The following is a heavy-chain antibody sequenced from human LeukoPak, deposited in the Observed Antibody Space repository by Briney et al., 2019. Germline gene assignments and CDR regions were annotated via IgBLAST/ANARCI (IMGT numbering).Heavy chain of an antibody. CDR1: GFTFSSYA. Sequence: GGSLRLSCAASGFTFSSYAMSWVRQAPGKGLEWVAVISYDASNKYYADSVKGRFTISRDNSKNTLYLQMNSLRPEDTAVYYCARETEAFDHWGQGTLVTVSS. V-gene: IGHV3-30-3*01. CDR3: ARETEAFDH. CDR2: ISYDASNK. J-gene: IGHJ4*02.